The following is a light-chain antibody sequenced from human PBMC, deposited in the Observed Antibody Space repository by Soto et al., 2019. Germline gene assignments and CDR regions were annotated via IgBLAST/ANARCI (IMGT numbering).Light chain of an antibody. J-gene: IGLJ2*01. CDR1: SSNIGGTNY. CDR2: SNN. V-gene: IGLV1-47*02. CDR3: ASWDDRLGAVI. Sequence: QSVLTQTPSASGTPGQRGFISCSGSSSNIGGTNYAYWYQQLPGAAPKLLMHSNNLRPSGVPERISGSKSGTSASLAISGLRSEDEAVYYCASWDDRLGAVIFGGGTKLTVL.